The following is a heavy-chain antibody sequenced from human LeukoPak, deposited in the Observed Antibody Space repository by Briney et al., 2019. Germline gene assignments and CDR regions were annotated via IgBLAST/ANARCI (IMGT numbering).Heavy chain of an antibody. D-gene: IGHD7-27*01. J-gene: IGHJ4*02. CDR3: AKDGGLWVSAHWGDS. V-gene: IGHV3-30-3*01. CDR2: ISYDGSNK. CDR1: GFTFSSYA. Sequence: GRSLRLSCAASGFTFSSYAMHWVRQAPGKGLEWVAVISYDGSNKYYADSVKGRFTVSRDNSKNTLFLQMNSLRAEDTAVYYCAKDGGLWVSAHWGDSWGRGTLVTVSS.